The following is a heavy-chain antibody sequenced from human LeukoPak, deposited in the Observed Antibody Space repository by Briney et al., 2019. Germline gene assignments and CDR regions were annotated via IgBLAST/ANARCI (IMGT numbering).Heavy chain of an antibody. J-gene: IGHJ4*02. CDR2: IYSSGYS. Sequence: SETLSLTCTVSGGSISGYYWSWIRQPPGKGLEWIGHIYSSGYSSYNPSLKSRVTMSVGTSKNHFSLKVTSVTAADTAMYYCAGNDYGNYDFDYWGRGTLVTVSS. CDR1: GGSISGYY. CDR3: AGNDYGNYDFDY. D-gene: IGHD4-11*01. V-gene: IGHV4-4*08.